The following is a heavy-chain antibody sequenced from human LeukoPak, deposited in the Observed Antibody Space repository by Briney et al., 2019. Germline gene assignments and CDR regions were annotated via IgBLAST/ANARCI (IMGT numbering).Heavy chain of an antibody. CDR1: GGSISSSSYY. CDR2: IYYSGST. D-gene: IGHD3-22*01. CDR3: ARHEAPGLYYDSSGYFGY. J-gene: IGHJ4*02. Sequence: TSETLSLTCTVSGGSISSSSYYWGWIRQPPGKGLEWIGSIYYSGSTYYNPSPKSRVTISVDTSKNQFSLKLSSVTAADTAVYYCARHEAPGLYYDSSGYFGYWGQGTLVTVSS. V-gene: IGHV4-39*01.